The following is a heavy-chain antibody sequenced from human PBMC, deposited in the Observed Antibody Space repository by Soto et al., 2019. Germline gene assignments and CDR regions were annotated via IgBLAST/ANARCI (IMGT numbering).Heavy chain of an antibody. CDR3: AKDQSTGTTLSYPDF. CDR1: GFAFNKYV. CDR2: ITGGGEAT. D-gene: IGHD4-17*01. V-gene: IGHV3-23*01. Sequence: QLLESGGGLVQPGGSQRLSCAASGFAFNKYVMTWVRQPPGKGLEWVSGITGGGEATYYAESVKGRFTISRDNSNNTLFLQMKRLRADHTAVYFCAKDQSTGTTLSYPDFWGQGTLVIVPP. J-gene: IGHJ4*02.